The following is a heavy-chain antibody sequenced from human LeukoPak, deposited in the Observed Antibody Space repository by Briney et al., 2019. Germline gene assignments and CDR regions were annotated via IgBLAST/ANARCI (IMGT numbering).Heavy chain of an antibody. CDR3: ARGRPAHYFDS. V-gene: IGHV3-66*01. CDR2: IYSGGYT. D-gene: IGHD6-6*01. Sequence: GGSLGLSCAASGFTVSSTYLTWVRQAPGKGLEWLSVIYSGGYTYYADSVKGRFFISRDISENMVYLQMNSLSVEDTAVYFCARGRPAHYFDSWGPGTLVAVS. CDR1: GFTVSSTY. J-gene: IGHJ4*02.